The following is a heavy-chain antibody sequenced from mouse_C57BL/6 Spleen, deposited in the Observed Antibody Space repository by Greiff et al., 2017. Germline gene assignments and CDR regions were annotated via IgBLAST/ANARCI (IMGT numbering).Heavy chain of an antibody. CDR1: GFSLTSYG. D-gene: IGHD3-2*01. Sequence: VKVVESGPGLVQPSQSLSITCTVSGFSLTSYGVHWVRQSPGKGLEWLGVIWSGGSTDYNAAFISRLSISKDNSKSQVFFKMNSLQADDTAIYXCARIDRGFAYWGQGTLVTVSA. CDR3: ARIDRGFAY. V-gene: IGHV2-2*01. J-gene: IGHJ3*01. CDR2: IWSGGST.